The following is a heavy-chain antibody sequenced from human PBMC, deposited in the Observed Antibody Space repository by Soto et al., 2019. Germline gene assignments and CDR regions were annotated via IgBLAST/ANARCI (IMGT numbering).Heavy chain of an antibody. CDR1: GFTFSSYA. V-gene: IGHV3-23*01. CDR2: ISGSGGST. D-gene: IGHD3-22*01. CDR3: AKDSGYDSSGYYIY. Sequence: GGSLRLSCAASGFTFSSYAMIWVRQAPGKGLEWVSAISGSGGSTYYADSVKGRFTISRDNSKNTLYLQMNSLRAEDTAVYYCAKDSGYDSSGYYIYWGQGTLVTVSS. J-gene: IGHJ4*02.